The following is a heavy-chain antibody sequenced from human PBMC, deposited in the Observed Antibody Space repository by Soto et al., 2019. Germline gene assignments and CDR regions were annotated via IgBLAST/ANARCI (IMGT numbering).Heavy chain of an antibody. J-gene: IGHJ6*02. Sequence: PGGSLRLSCAASGFTFSSYGMHWVRQAPGKGLEWVAVISYDGSNKYYADSVKGRFTISRDNSKNTLYLQMNSLRAEDTAVYYCAKVYAMVRGVEVSYYGMDVWGQGTTVTVSS. CDR2: ISYDGSNK. CDR1: GFTFSSYG. CDR3: AKVYAMVRGVEVSYYGMDV. D-gene: IGHD3-10*01. V-gene: IGHV3-30*18.